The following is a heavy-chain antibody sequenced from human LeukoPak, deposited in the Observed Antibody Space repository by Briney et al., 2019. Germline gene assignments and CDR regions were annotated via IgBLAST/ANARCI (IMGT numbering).Heavy chain of an antibody. V-gene: IGHV3-9*01. J-gene: IGHJ4*02. CDR3: AKVQYNSSSYYFDY. CDR2: ISWNSGSI. CDR1: GFTFDDYA. Sequence: GRSLRLSCAASGFTFDDYAMHWVRQAPGKGLEWVSGISWNSGSIGYADSVKGRFTISRDNAKNSLYLQMNSLRAEDTALYYCAKVQYNSSSYYFDYWGQGTLVTVSS. D-gene: IGHD6-6*01.